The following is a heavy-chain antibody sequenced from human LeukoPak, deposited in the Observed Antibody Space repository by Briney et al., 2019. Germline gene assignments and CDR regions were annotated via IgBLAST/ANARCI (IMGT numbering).Heavy chain of an antibody. V-gene: IGHV1-69*01. D-gene: IGHD6-13*01. Sequence: GSSVKVSCKASGGSFINYAFSWVRQAPGQGLEWMGGVIPIFATTNYPQKFRGRVTITADDSTSTAHMELSSLRSEDTAVYYCATEGTYSSSWYPHYYYYGLDVWGQGTTVTVSS. CDR1: GGSFINYA. CDR2: VIPIFATT. CDR3: ATEGTYSSSWYPHYYYYGLDV. J-gene: IGHJ6*02.